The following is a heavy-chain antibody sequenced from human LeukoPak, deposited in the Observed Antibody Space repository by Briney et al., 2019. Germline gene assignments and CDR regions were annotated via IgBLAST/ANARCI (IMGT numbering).Heavy chain of an antibody. CDR1: GFTFSSYA. J-gene: IGHJ4*02. V-gene: IGHV3-23*01. CDR2: ISGSGGST. D-gene: IGHD2-8*01. Sequence: PGGSLRLSCAASGFTFSSYAMSWVRQAPVKGLELVSAISGSGGSTYYADSVKGRFTISTDNSKNTLYLQMNSLRAEDTAVYYCAKDVVGIVLMVYAIWGQGTLVTVSS. CDR3: AKDVVGIVLMVYAI.